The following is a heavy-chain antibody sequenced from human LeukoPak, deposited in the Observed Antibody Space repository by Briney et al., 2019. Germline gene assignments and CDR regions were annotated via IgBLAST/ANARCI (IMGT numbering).Heavy chain of an antibody. Sequence: SGTLSLTCGVCGGSLSGYYWSWVRQPPGKRLEWIGEISHGGHTNYNPSLESRVAMSVDTSKNQFFLNLDSVTAADTAIYYCVRGLYSRDAGYWGQGTLVTVSS. V-gene: IGHV4-34*01. CDR1: GGSLSGYY. D-gene: IGHD4-11*01. J-gene: IGHJ4*02. CDR2: ISHGGHT. CDR3: VRGLYSRDAGY.